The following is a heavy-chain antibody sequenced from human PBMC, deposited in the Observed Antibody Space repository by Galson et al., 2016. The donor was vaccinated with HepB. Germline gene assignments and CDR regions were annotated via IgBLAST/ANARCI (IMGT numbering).Heavy chain of an antibody. CDR2: IYPGDSDT. D-gene: IGHD4-17*01. V-gene: IGHV5-51*01. J-gene: IGHJ3*02. CDR3: ARGGAWSTLTSDGFDT. Sequence: QSGAEVKKPGESLKISCKGSGYSFTNYWIGWVRQMPGKGLEWMGIIYPGDSDTRYSPSFQGQVTISADKSITTAYLQWSSLKASDTAMYYCARGGAWSTLTSDGFDTWGRGTMVTVS. CDR1: GYSFTNYW.